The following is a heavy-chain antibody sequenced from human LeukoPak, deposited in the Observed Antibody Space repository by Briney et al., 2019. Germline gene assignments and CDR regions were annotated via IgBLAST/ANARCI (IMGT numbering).Heavy chain of an antibody. D-gene: IGHD3-3*01. V-gene: IGHV4-61*02. CDR3: ARDYQFWSGYLHYYYYYMDV. CDR2: IYTSGST. J-gene: IGHJ6*03. Sequence: SETLSLTCTVSGGSISSGSYYWSWIRQPAGKGLEWIGRIYTSGSTNYNPSLKSRVTISVDTSKNQSSLKLSSVTAADTAVYYCARDYQFWSGYLHYYYYYMDVWGKGTTVTVSS. CDR1: GGSISSGSYY.